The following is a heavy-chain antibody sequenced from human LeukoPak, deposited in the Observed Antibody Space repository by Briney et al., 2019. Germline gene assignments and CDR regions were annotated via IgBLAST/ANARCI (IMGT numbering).Heavy chain of an antibody. V-gene: IGHV1-69*05. J-gene: IGHJ4*02. CDR1: GGTFSSYA. CDR2: VISIFGTA. CDR3: ARGRAVAGPGDY. Sequence: ASVKVSCKASGGTFSSYAISWVRQAPGQGLEWMGRVISIFGTANYAQKFQGRVTITTDESTSTAYMELSSLRSEDTAVYYCARGRAVAGPGDYWGQGTLVTVSS. D-gene: IGHD6-19*01.